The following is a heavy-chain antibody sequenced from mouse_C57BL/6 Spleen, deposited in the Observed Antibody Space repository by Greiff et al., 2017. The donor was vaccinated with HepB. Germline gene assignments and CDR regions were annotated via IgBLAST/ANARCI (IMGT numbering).Heavy chain of an antibody. CDR1: GYSITSGYY. Sequence: DVKLQESGPGLVKPSQSLSLTCSVTGYSITSGYYWNWIRQFPGNKLEWMGYISYDGSNNYNPSLKNRISITRDTSKNQFFLKLTSVTTEDTATYYCARDKSYGRPAWFAYWGQGTLVTVSA. V-gene: IGHV3-6*01. J-gene: IGHJ3*01. CDR2: ISYDGSN. D-gene: IGHD1-1*01. CDR3: ARDKSYGRPAWFAY.